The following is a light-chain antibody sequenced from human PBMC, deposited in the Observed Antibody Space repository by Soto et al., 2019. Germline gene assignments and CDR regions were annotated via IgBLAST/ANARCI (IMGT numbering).Light chain of an antibody. J-gene: IGLJ1*01. CDR3: ISYKTDDTFV. CDR1: ELGDKY. V-gene: IGLV3-1*01. CDR2: QDN. Sequence: SYELTQPPSVSVSPGQTASITCSGDELGDKYVSWYQQKPGQSPIVIIYQDNMRPSGIPERFSGSNSGNTATLTISGTQAVDEAEYFCISYKTDDTFVFGTGTKLTVL.